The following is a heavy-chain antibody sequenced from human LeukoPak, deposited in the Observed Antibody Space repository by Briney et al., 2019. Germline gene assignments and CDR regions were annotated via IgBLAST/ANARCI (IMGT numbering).Heavy chain of an antibody. D-gene: IGHD6-19*01. Sequence: PSETLSPTCTVSGGSISSYYWSWIRQPPGKGLEWIGYIYYSGSTNYNPSLKSRVTISVDTSKNQFSLKLSSVTAADTAVYYCARHEREWLVDYWGQGTLVTVSS. J-gene: IGHJ4*02. CDR1: GGSISSYY. CDR2: IYYSGST. V-gene: IGHV4-59*08. CDR3: ARHEREWLVDY.